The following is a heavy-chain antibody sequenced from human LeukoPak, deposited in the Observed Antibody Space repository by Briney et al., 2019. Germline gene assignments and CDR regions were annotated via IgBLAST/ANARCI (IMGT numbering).Heavy chain of an antibody. CDR2: IYYSGTT. Sequence: PSETLSLTRSVSGGSINTYYWTWIRLSPGEGLDWIGYIYYSGTTNYNPSLKSRVSMSVDTSRNQFSLRLSSVTAADTAIYYCARGTVQMGMGERFFDFWGQGTLVTVSS. CDR3: ARGTVQMGMGERFFDF. D-gene: IGHD3-16*01. CDR1: GGSINTYY. V-gene: IGHV4-59*01. J-gene: IGHJ4*02.